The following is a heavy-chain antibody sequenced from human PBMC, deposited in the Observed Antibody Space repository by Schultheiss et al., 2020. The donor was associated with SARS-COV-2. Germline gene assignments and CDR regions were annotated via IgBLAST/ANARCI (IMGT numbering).Heavy chain of an antibody. CDR2: IYYSGST. D-gene: IGHD3-22*01. V-gene: IGHV4-30-4*08. CDR1: GGSISSGGYY. J-gene: IGHJ5*02. CDR3: ASVTYSSLRFDP. Sequence: SETLSLTCTVSGGSISSGGYYWSWIRQHPGKGLEWIGYIYYSGSTYYNPSLKSRVTISVDTSKNQFSLKLSSVTAADTAVYYCASVTYSSLRFDPWGQGTLGTVSS.